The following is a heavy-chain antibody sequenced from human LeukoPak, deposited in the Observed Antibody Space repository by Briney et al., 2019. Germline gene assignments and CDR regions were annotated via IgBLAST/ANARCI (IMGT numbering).Heavy chain of an antibody. CDR2: IYSGGST. D-gene: IGHD6-13*01. V-gene: IGHV3-66*02. Sequence: GGPLRLSCAASGFTVSSNYMSWVRQAPGKGLEWVSVIYSGGSTYYADSVKGRFTISRDNSKNTLYLQMNSLRAEDTAVYYCARGDHSSRRLDYWGQGTLVTVSS. CDR1: GFTVSSNY. J-gene: IGHJ4*02. CDR3: ARGDHSSRRLDY.